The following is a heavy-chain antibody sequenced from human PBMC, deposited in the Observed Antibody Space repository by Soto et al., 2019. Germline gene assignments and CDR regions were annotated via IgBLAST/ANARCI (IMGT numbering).Heavy chain of an antibody. V-gene: IGHV4-39*01. CDR1: SGSISSGTDY. J-gene: IGHJ4*02. CDR2: IYYSGCT. CDR3: ARHLVRGDNTFDY. D-gene: IGHD3-10*01. Sequence: SETLSLTCTVSSGSISSGTDYWGWIRQPPGKGLEWIGSIYYSGCTYYNPSLKSRVTISVDTSKNQFSLKLSSVTAADTAVYYCARHLVRGDNTFDYWDQGTLVTVSS.